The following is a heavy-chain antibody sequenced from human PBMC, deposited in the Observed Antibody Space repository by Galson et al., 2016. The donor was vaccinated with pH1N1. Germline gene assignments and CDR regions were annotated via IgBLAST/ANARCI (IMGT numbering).Heavy chain of an antibody. Sequence: SETLSLTCSVSGGSMRSSGHYWAWVRQPPGKGLEWIGSVVHRGTTYYDLSLKSPVTISIDTSNKRFSLTVTYVSAADAAVYYCARGVAAASRFDLWGQGSLVAVSS. J-gene: IGHJ5*02. CDR2: VVHRGTT. CDR1: GGSMRSSGHY. D-gene: IGHD6-13*01. CDR3: ARGVAAASRFDL. V-gene: IGHV4-39*02.